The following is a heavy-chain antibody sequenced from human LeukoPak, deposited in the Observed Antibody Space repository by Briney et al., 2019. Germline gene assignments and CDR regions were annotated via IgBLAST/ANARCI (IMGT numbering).Heavy chain of an antibody. D-gene: IGHD3-22*01. CDR3: AREPAAPFWNYDSSGCAPDY. J-gene: IGHJ4*02. CDR1: GYTLTELS. CDR2: FDPEDGET. V-gene: IGHV1-24*01. Sequence: ASVKVSCKVSGYTLTELSMHWVRQAPGKGLEWMGGFDPEDGETIYAQKFQGRATVTEDTSTDTAYMELSRLRSDDTAVYYCAREPAAPFWNYDSSGCAPDYWGQGTLVTVSS.